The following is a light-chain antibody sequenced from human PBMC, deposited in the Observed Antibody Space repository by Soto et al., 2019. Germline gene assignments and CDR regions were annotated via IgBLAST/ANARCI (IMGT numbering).Light chain of an antibody. CDR2: EVS. J-gene: IGLJ3*02. CDR1: SSDVGGYNY. V-gene: IGLV2-8*01. Sequence: QSVLTQPPSASGSPKQSVTISCTGTSSDVGGYNYVSWYQQHPGKAPKLMIYEVSKRPSGVPDRFFGSKSGNTASLTVSGLQAEDEADYYCSSYAGSNNWVFGGGTKVTVL. CDR3: SSYAGSNNWV.